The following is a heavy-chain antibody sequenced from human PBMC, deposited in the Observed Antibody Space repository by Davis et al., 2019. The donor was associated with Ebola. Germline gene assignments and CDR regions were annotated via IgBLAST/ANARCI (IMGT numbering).Heavy chain of an antibody. CDR2: IIPIFGTA. J-gene: IGHJ5*02. CDR1: GGTFSSYA. V-gene: IGHV1-69*13. D-gene: IGHD2-15*01. CDR3: ARHLWIVVVVAATRFDP. Sequence: AASVKVSCKASGGTFSSYAISWVRQAPGQGLEWMGGIIPIFGTANYAQKFQGRVTITADESTSTAYMELSSLRSEDTAVYYCARHLWIVVVVAATRFDPWGQGTLVTVSS.